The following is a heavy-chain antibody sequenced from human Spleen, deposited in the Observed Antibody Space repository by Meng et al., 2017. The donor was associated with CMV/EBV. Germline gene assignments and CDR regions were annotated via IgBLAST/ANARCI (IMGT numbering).Heavy chain of an antibody. D-gene: IGHD3-3*01. J-gene: IGHJ4*02. CDR1: GFTFSSYA. V-gene: IGHV3-23*01. CDR2: ISGSGDST. Sequence: GESLKISCAASGFTFSSYAMSWVRQAPGKGLEWVSAISGSGDSTYYADSVKGRFTISRDTSKNTLYLQMNSLRAEDTAVYYCARSGYPMANDYWGQGTLVTVSS. CDR3: ARSGYPMANDY.